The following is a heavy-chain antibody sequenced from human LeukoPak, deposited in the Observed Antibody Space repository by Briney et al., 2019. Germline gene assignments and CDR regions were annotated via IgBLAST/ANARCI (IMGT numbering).Heavy chain of an antibody. CDR1: GGSISSYY. V-gene: IGHV4-4*07. CDR2: IYTSGST. Sequence: PSETLSLTCTVSGGSISSYYWSWIRQPAGRGLEWIGRIYTSGSTNYNPSLKSRVTMSVDTSKNQFSLKLSSVTAADTAVYYRARDSPFGSGWVDAFDIWGQGTMVTVSS. CDR3: ARDSPFGSGWVDAFDI. D-gene: IGHD6-19*01. J-gene: IGHJ3*02.